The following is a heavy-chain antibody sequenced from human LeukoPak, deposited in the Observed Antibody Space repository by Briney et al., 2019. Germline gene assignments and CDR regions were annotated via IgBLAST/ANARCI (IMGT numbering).Heavy chain of an antibody. V-gene: IGHV4-38-2*02. D-gene: IGHD6-13*01. Sequence: SETLSLTCTVSGYSISSGYYWGWIRQPPGKGLEWIGSIYYSGRTYYNPSLKSRVTISVDTSKNQFSLKLRSVTAADTAVCYCARILYSRNIDYWGQGTVVTVSS. CDR1: GYSISSGYY. J-gene: IGHJ4*02. CDR2: IYYSGRT. CDR3: ARILYSRNIDY.